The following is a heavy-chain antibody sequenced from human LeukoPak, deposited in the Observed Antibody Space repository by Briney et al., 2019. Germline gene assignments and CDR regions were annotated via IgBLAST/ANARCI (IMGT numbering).Heavy chain of an antibody. CDR3: ARARAGTYYYYYMDV. V-gene: IGHV1-2*02. J-gene: IGHJ6*03. CDR1: GYTFTGYY. CDR2: INPNSGGT. Sequence: ASVKVSCKASGYTFTGYYMHWVRQAPGQGLEWIGWINPNSGGTNYAQKFQGRVTMTRDTSISTAYMELSRLRSDDTAVYYCARARAGTYYYYYMDVWGKGTTVTISS. D-gene: IGHD6-19*01.